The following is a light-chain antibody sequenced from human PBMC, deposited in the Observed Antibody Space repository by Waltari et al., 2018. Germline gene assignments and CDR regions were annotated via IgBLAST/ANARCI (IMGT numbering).Light chain of an antibody. CDR3: QAWDSRSWV. Sequence: SFELTQPPSVSVSPGQTARITCSGDKLGDRYTSWYQQRSGRSPVLILYQDNKRPSGIPGRFSGSNSGDTATLTISGTQASDEADYYCQAWDSRSWVFGTGTTLTVL. V-gene: IGLV3-1*01. J-gene: IGLJ3*02. CDR2: QDN. CDR1: KLGDRY.